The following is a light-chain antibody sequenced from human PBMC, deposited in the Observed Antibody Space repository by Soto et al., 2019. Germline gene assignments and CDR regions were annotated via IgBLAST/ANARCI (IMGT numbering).Light chain of an antibody. CDR2: TTS. J-gene: IGKJ1*01. V-gene: IGKV1-39*01. CDR3: QQTYSTPWT. CDR1: QTIRGY. Sequence: DIQMTQSPSSLSASVGDRVTITCRASQTIRGYFNWYQQKAGKAPKLLIYTTSSLQSGVPSRFSGSGSGTDFTLTISSLQPEDFATYYCQQTYSTPWTFGQGTKVEIK.